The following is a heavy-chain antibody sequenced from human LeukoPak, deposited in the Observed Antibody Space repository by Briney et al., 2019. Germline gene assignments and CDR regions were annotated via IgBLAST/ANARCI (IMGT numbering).Heavy chain of an antibody. CDR2: INPNSGGT. V-gene: IGHV1-2*02. J-gene: IGHJ5*02. Sequence: ASVKVSCKASGYTFTGYYIHWVRQAPGQGLEWMGWINPNSGGTNYAQKFQGRVTITRNTSISTAYMELSSLRSEDTAVYYCARVTAAAHWFDPWGQGTLVTVSS. D-gene: IGHD6-13*01. CDR3: ARVTAAAHWFDP. CDR1: GYTFTGYY.